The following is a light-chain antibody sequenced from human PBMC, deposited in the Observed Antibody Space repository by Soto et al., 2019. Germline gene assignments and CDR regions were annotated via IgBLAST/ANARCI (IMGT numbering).Light chain of an antibody. CDR2: DVS. Sequence: QSALTQPRSVSGSPGQSVTISCTGTSSDVGGYNYVSWYQQHPGKAPKLMIYDVSKRPSGVPDRFSGSKSGNTASMTISGLQAEDEADYHCCSYAGSVVFGRGTKVTVL. CDR3: CSYAGSVV. V-gene: IGLV2-11*01. J-gene: IGLJ2*01. CDR1: SSDVGGYNY.